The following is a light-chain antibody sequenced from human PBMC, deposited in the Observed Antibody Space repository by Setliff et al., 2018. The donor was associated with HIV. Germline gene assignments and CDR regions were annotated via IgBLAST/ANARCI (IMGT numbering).Light chain of an antibody. J-gene: IGKJ2*03. V-gene: IGKV1-5*03. CDR2: KAS. Sequence: DIQMTQSPSTLSASVGDRVTITCRASQSISSWFAWYQQKPGKAPNLLIYKASSLESGVPSRFSGSGSGTEFTLTISSLQPDDFASYYCQQYNNHSRSFVQGTKVDIK. CDR1: QSISSW. CDR3: QQYNNHSRS.